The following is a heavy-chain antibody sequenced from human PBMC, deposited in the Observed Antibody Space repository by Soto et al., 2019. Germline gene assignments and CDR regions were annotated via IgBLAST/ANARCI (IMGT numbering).Heavy chain of an antibody. Sequence: QVQLVESGGGVVQPGRSLRLSCAASGFTFNTYGMHWVRQAPGKGLEWVAVIYYDGRNKYYADSKKGRFTISRDNSKNTLNLQMNSLRVEDTAVYYCARDLGELWPSVGGYWGQGTLVTVSS. D-gene: IGHD1-26*01. CDR3: ARDLGELWPSVGGY. CDR1: GFTFNTYG. CDR2: IYYDGRNK. J-gene: IGHJ4*02. V-gene: IGHV3-33*01.